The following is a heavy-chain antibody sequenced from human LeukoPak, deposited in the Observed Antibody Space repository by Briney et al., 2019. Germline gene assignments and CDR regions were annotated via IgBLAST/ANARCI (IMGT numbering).Heavy chain of an antibody. V-gene: IGHV3-72*01. CDR3: TRALCSGARCYSPADY. CDR2: SRNKANSYTT. J-gene: IGHJ4*02. D-gene: IGHD2-2*02. CDR1: GFTFSDHY. Sequence: PGGSLRLSCAASGFTFSDHYMDWVRQAPGKGLEWVVRSRNKANSYTTEYAASVKGRFTVSRDDSRQSLYLQMNSLKTEDTAVYYCTRALCSGARCYSPADYWGQGALVTVSS.